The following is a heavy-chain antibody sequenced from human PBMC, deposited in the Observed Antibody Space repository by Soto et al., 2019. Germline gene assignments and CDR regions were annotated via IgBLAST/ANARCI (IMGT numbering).Heavy chain of an antibody. D-gene: IGHD3-3*01. J-gene: IGHJ6*02. CDR1: GGTFSSYA. V-gene: IGHV1-69*01. CDR2: IIPIFGTA. Sequence: QVQLVQSGAEVKKPGSSVKVSCKASGGTFSSYAISWVRQAPGQGLEWMGGIIPIFGTANYAQKFQGRVTIPADESTIKAYMELSSLRSEDTAVYYCARGTKGSIFAENYYSYGMDVWGQGTTVTVSS. CDR3: ARGTKGSIFAENYYSYGMDV.